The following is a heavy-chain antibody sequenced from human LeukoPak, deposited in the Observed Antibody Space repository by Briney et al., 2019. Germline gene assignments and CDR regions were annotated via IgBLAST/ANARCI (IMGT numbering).Heavy chain of an antibody. J-gene: IGHJ4*02. V-gene: IGHV3-23*01. CDR2: ISGSGGST. Sequence: PGGSLRLSCVVSGISLSNYAMTWVRQAPGKGLEWVSSISGSGGSTHYADSVKGRFTISRDNSKNALFLQMNSLRAEDTAVYYCAKDRDEGFGELLPVVFDYWGQGTRVTVSS. D-gene: IGHD3-10*01. CDR1: GISLSNYA. CDR3: AKDRDEGFGELLPVVFDY.